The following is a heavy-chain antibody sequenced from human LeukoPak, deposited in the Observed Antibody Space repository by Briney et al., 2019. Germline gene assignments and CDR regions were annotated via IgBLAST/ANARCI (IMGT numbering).Heavy chain of an antibody. V-gene: IGHV3-74*01. CDR3: ARARGYYDSSGYYVTPYYFDY. Sequence: PGGSLRLSCAASGFTFSSYWMHRVRQAPGKGLVWVSRINSDGSSTSYADSVKGRFTISRDNAKNTLYLQMNSLRAEDTAVYYCARARGYYDSSGYYVTPYYFDYWGQGTLVTVSS. CDR1: GFTFSSYW. J-gene: IGHJ4*02. D-gene: IGHD3-22*01. CDR2: INSDGSST.